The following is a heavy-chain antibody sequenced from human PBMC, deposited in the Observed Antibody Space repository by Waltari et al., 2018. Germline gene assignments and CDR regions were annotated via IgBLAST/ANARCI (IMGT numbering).Heavy chain of an antibody. D-gene: IGHD3-10*01. J-gene: IGHJ4*02. CDR3: ARDPFRGVIINFDY. CDR1: GGSISSSSYY. V-gene: IGHV4-39*07. Sequence: QLQLQESGPGLVKPSETLSLTCTVSGGSISSSSYYWGWIRQPPGKGLEWIGSIYYSGSTYYNPSLKSRVTISVDTSKNQFSLKLSSVTAADTAVYYCARDPFRGVIINFDYWGQGTLVTVSS. CDR2: IYYSGST.